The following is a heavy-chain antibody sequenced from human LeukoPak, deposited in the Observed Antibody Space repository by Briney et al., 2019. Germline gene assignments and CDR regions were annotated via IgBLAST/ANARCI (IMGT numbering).Heavy chain of an antibody. CDR2: ITSDEGFI. CDR3: AREKSNGDCKFDY. J-gene: IGHJ4*02. CDR1: GFAFSTYA. Sequence: PGGSLRLSCAASGFAFSTYALHWVRQAPGKGLEWMAVITSDEGFINYAESVKGRFTISRDTSKNTLYLQLNSLRPEDTATYYCAREKSNGDCKFDYWGQGTLVTVSS. D-gene: IGHD2-21*02. V-gene: IGHV3-30-3*01.